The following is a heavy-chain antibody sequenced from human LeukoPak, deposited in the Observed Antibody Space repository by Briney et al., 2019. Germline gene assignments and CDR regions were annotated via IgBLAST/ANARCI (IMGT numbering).Heavy chain of an antibody. V-gene: IGHV4-39*01. D-gene: IGHD3-3*01. CDR1: GGSISSSSYY. CDR2: IYYSGST. CDR3: ARLSLYYDFWSGYFLF. J-gene: IGHJ4*02. Sequence: SETLSLTCTVSGGSISSSSYYWGWIRQPPGKGLEWIGSIYYSGSTYYNPSLKSRVTISVDTSKNQFSLKLSSVTAADTAVYYCARLSLYYDFWSGYFLFWGQGTLVTVPS.